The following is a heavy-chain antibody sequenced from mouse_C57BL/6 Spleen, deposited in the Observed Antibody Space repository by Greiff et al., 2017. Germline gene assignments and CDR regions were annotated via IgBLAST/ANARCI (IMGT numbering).Heavy chain of an antibody. J-gene: IGHJ4*01. D-gene: IGHD2-3*01. CDR2: IYPGNSGT. CDR1: GYTFTSYW. CDR3: TRSGDGYLFYYAMDY. Sequence: EVQLQQSGTVLSRPGASVKMSCKTSGYTFTSYWMHWVKQRPGQGLEWIGAIYPGNSGTSYNQKFKGKAKLTAVTSASTAYMELSSLTNEDSAVYYCTRSGDGYLFYYAMDYWGQGTSVTVSS. V-gene: IGHV1-5*01.